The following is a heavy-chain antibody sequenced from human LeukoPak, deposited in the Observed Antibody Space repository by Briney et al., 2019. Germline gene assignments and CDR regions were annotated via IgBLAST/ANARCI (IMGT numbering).Heavy chain of an antibody. J-gene: IGHJ4*02. Sequence: GGSLRLSCAASGFTFSKYWRLWVRQAPGKGLESVSRINTDGTVTTYADSVKGRFTVSRDNADNTMFLQMNSVRDENTAVYYCATKQWLAPPPDSWGQGTPVTVSS. CDR1: GFTFSKYW. CDR2: INTDGTVT. CDR3: ATKQWLAPPPDS. V-gene: IGHV3-74*01. D-gene: IGHD6-19*01.